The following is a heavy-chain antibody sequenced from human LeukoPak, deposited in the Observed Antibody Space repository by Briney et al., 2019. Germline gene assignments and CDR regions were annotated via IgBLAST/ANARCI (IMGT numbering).Heavy chain of an antibody. CDR3: ARDGRIVGATTIVGWFDP. CDR2: INPSGGST. D-gene: IGHD1-26*01. Sequence: ASVKVSCKASGYTFTSYYMHWVRQAPGQGLEWMGIINPSGGSTSYAQKFQGRVTMTRDTSISTAYMELSRLRSDDTAVYYCARDGRIVGATTIVGWFDPWGQGTLVTVSS. CDR1: GYTFTSYY. J-gene: IGHJ5*02. V-gene: IGHV1-46*01.